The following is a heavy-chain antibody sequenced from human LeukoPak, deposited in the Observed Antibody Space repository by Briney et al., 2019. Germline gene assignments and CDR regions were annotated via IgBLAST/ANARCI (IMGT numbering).Heavy chain of an antibody. CDR3: ARARTSIRFTDSFDI. D-gene: IGHD2-21*01. J-gene: IGHJ3*02. CDR2: IIPILRSA. V-gene: IGHV1-46*01. CDR1: GYTFTSYY. Sequence: GASVKVSCKASGYTFTSYYMHWVRQAPGQGLEWLGGIIPILRSASYAQKFRGRLRMTSDESTTTAYMELSSLSSDDTAMYFCARARTSIRFTDSFDIWSQGTLVTVSS.